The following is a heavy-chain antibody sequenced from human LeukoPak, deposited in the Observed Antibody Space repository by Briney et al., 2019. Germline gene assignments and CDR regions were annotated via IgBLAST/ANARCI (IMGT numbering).Heavy chain of an antibody. V-gene: IGHV3-74*01. CDR2: INTDGSST. Sequence: GGSLRLSCAASGFTFSSYWMHWVRQAPGKGLVWVSRINTDGSSTSYADSVKGRFTISRDNAKSTLYLQMNSLRAEDTAVYYCARDGLLELPLDYWGQGTLVTVSS. D-gene: IGHD3-10*01. J-gene: IGHJ4*02. CDR3: ARDGLLELPLDY. CDR1: GFTFSSYW.